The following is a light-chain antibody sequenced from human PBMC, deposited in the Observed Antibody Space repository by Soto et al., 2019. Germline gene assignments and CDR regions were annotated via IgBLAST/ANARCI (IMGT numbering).Light chain of an antibody. V-gene: IGKV3-20*01. J-gene: IGKJ2*01. CDR3: QQYSRSPPFT. CDR2: GAS. CDR1: QSVSSTY. Sequence: IVLTQSPGTLSLSPGERATLSCRASQSVSSTYIAWYQQNPGQAPRLLIYGASSRATGIPDRFSGSGSGTDFTLTISRLEPADFAVYFCQQYSRSPPFTFGQGTKVEIK.